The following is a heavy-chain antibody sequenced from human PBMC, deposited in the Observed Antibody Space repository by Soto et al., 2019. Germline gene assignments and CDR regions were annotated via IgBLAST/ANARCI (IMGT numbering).Heavy chain of an antibody. D-gene: IGHD5-18*01. CDR2: IFHSGST. J-gene: IGHJ4*02. CDR3: AKVRGYASGWRYFDY. V-gene: IGHV4-59*01. CDR1: CGSIIGYY. Sequence: SSETLSLTCNFPCGSIIGYYWSWIRQAPGKGLQWIGYIFHSGSTSYNPSLRSRVTISVDTSKNQFSLKVNSVTAADTAVYYCAKVRGYASGWRYFDYWGQGTLVTVSS.